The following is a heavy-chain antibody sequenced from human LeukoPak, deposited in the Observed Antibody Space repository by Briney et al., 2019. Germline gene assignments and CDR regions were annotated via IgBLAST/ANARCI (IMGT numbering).Heavy chain of an antibody. Sequence: PGRSLRLSCAASGFTFSSYAMHWVRQAPGKGLEWVAVISYDGSNKYYADSVKGRFTISRDNSKNTLYLQMNSLRAEDTAVYYCATHMTTFDYWGQGTLVTVSS. V-gene: IGHV3-30-3*01. CDR3: ATHMTTFDY. D-gene: IGHD4-17*01. CDR1: GFTFSSYA. CDR2: ISYDGSNK. J-gene: IGHJ4*02.